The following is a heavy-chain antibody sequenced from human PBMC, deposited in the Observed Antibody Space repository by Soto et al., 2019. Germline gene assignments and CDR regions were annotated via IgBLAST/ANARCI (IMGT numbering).Heavy chain of an antibody. Sequence: GGSLRLSCATSGFTFSSCGMHWVRQAPGKGLEWVAVLWYDGTNKYYADSVKGRFTISRDNSKNTQYLQMNSLRAEDTAVYYCARDLGRPVAGLHNDPFDIWGPGTMVTVSS. CDR1: GFTFSSCG. J-gene: IGHJ3*02. CDR3: ARDLGRPVAGLHNDPFDI. CDR2: LWYDGTNK. V-gene: IGHV3-33*01. D-gene: IGHD6-19*01.